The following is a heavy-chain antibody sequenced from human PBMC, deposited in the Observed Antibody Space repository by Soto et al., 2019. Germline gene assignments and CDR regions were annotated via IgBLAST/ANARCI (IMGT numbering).Heavy chain of an antibody. CDR3: PRVDLSSTSCILYVMDV. CDR1: GYTISGYY. Sequence: ASVKVSCKASGYTISGYYMHWVRQARGQGLEWMGWINPNSGGTNYAQKFQGRVTMTRDTSINTAHMELSRLRSDDTAVYYCPRVDLSSTSCILYVMDVRGQGST. D-gene: IGHD2-2*01. V-gene: IGHV1-2*02. J-gene: IGHJ6*02. CDR2: INPNSGGT.